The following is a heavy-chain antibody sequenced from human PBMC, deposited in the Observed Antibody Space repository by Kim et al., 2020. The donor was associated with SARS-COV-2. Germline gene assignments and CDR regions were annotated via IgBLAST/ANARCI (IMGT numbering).Heavy chain of an antibody. Sequence: DPVKGRFPISRDHSKNTLYLQMNSLRAEDTAVYYCARDLYYGSGSYYFDYWGQGTLVTVSS. CDR3: ARDLYYGSGSYYFDY. J-gene: IGHJ4*02. D-gene: IGHD3-10*01. V-gene: IGHV3-53*01.